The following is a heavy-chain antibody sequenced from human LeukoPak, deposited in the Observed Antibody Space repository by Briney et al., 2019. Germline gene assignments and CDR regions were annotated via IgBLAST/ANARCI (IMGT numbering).Heavy chain of an antibody. CDR3: VRQRGASGTINHFNP. Sequence: GESLKISCKTSGYSFTTYWIGWVRQMPGAGLEWVGAIYPDDPDTRYSPSFQGQVVISADRSIRTAYLQWNTLKTSDTAMYYCVRQRGASGTINHFNPWGQGTLVTVSS. CDR2: IYPDDPDT. CDR1: GYSFTTYW. J-gene: IGHJ5*02. V-gene: IGHV5-51*01. D-gene: IGHD3-10*01.